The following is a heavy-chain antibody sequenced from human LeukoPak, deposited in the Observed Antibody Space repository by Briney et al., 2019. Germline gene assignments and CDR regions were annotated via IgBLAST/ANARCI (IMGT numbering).Heavy chain of an antibody. Sequence: SETLSLTCNVSGGSITGYYWSWVRQSPGKGLEWIGYIYHSGSTNYNPSLKSRVTLSVDTSKEQISLKLNSVTAADTAVYYCARRPIVPGVDNYYYYMDVWGEGATVIVSS. CDR2: IYHSGST. V-gene: IGHV4-59*08. CDR1: GGSITGYY. D-gene: IGHD5-12*01. CDR3: ARRPIVPGVDNYYYYMDV. J-gene: IGHJ6*03.